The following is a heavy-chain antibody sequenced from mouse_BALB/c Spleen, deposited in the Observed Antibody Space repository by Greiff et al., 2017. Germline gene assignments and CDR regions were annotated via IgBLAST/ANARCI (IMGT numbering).Heavy chain of an antibody. CDR3: AREYYGSSYDYAMDY. J-gene: IGHJ4*01. V-gene: IGHV1-20*02. D-gene: IGHD1-1*01. CDR1: GYSFTGYF. Sequence: EVQLVESGPELVKPGASVKISCKASGYSFTGYFMNWVMQSHGKSLEWIGRINPYNGDTFYNQKFKGKATLTVDKSSSTAHMELRSLASEDSAVYYCAREYYGSSYDYAMDYWGQGTSVTVSS. CDR2: INPYNGDT.